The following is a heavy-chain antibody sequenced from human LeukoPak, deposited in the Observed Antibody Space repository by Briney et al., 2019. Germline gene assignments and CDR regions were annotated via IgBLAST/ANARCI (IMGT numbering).Heavy chain of an antibody. CDR3: AKDSAKKYDDY. CDR1: GFTFSSYA. Sequence: GGSLRLSCAASGFTFSSYAMSWVRQAPGKGLEWASGISGSDGSTNYADSVKGRFTISRENSKNTLYLQMNSLRAEDTAVYYCAKDSAKKYDDYWGQGTLVTVSS. V-gene: IGHV3-23*01. J-gene: IGHJ4*02. D-gene: IGHD2/OR15-2a*01. CDR2: ISGSDGST.